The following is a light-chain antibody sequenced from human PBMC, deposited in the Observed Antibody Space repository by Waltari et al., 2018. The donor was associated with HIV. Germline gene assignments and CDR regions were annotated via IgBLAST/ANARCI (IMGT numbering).Light chain of an antibody. J-gene: IGLJ2*01. Sequence: QSSLTQPASVSASAGQSITISCTGTSHDVGGSNYVSWYQQHPGKAPKLMIYEVSNRPSGVSNRFSGSKSGNTASLTISGLQAEDEADYYCSSYKNSNTLVFGGGTKLTVL. V-gene: IGLV2-14*01. CDR3: SSYKNSNTLV. CDR1: SHDVGGSNY. CDR2: EVS.